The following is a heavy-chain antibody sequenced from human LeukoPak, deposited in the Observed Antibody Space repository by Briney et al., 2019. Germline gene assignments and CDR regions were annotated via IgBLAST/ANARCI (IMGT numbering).Heavy chain of an antibody. CDR3: ARERAVAGVDY. J-gene: IGHJ4*02. V-gene: IGHV3-66*02. CDR1: GFTVSSNY. D-gene: IGHD6-19*01. CDR2: IYSGGST. Sequence: GGSLRLXCAASGFTVSSNYMSWVRRAPGKGLEWVSVIYSGGSTYYADSVKGRFTISRNNSKNTLYLQMNSLRAEDTAVYYCARERAVAGVDYWGQGTLVTVSS.